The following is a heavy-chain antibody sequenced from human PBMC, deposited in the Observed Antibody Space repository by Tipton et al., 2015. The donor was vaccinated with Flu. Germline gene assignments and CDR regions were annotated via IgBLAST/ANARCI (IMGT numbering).Heavy chain of an antibody. D-gene: IGHD4-11*01. Sequence: TLSLTCSVSGDSIGSGYFWGWIRRPPGKGLEWIGNVHRTGRPYYNPSLRSRVIMTVDGAKNQFSLRLTSVTATDTAVYYCVRRDYSNYVSEPKNWFDPWGPGTLVTVSS. CDR2: VHRTGRP. J-gene: IGHJ5*02. CDR3: VRRDYSNYVSEPKNWFDP. V-gene: IGHV4-38-2*01. CDR1: GDSIGSGYF.